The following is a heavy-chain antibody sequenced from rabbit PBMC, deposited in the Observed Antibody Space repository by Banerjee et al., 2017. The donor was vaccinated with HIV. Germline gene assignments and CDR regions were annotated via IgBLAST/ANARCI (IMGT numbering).Heavy chain of an antibody. V-gene: IGHV1S45*01. CDR2: IDPVFGTT. CDR3: ARDLAGVIGWNFNL. Sequence: QEQLEESGGDLVKPEGSLTLTCTASGFSFSYKYVMCWVRQAPGKGLEWIGYIDPVFGTTCYASGVNGRFPISSHNAQNTLYLQLNSLTAADTATYFCARDLAGVIGWNFNLWGPGTSSPS. D-gene: IGHD4-1*01. CDR1: GFSFSYKYV. J-gene: IGHJ4*01.